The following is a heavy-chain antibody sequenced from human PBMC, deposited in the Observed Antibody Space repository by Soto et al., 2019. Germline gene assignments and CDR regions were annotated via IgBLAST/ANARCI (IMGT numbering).Heavy chain of an antibody. V-gene: IGHV3-30*18. CDR3: VKDGSSGWPDYYGLDV. Sequence: QVQLVESGGGVVQPGRSLRLSCAASGFTFSSYGMHWVRQAPGKGLEWVAVISYDGSNKYYADSVKGRFTIARDNSKNTAFLDMSSLRAEDTAVYYCVKDGSSGWPDYYGLDVWDQGTSVTVSS. J-gene: IGHJ6*02. D-gene: IGHD6-19*01. CDR1: GFTFSSYG. CDR2: ISYDGSNK.